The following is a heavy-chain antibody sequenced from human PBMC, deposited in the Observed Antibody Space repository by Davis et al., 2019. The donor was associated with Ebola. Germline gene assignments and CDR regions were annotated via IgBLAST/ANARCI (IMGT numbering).Heavy chain of an antibody. CDR2: INHSGST. J-gene: IGHJ5*02. V-gene: IGHV4-34*01. Sequence: MPSETLSLTCAVYGGSFSGYYWSWIRQPPGKGLEWIGEINHSGSTNYNPSLKSRVTISVDTSKNQFSLKLSSVTAADTAFYYCARVDYDFWSGYYSGNWFDPWGQGTLVTVSS. CDR3: ARVDYDFWSGYYSGNWFDP. D-gene: IGHD3-3*01. CDR1: GGSFSGYY.